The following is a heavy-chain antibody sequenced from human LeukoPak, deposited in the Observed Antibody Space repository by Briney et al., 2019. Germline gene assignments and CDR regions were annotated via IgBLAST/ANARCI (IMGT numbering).Heavy chain of an antibody. CDR1: GYTFTSYG. V-gene: IGHV1-18*01. D-gene: IGHD6-13*01. Sequence: ASVKVFCKASGYTFTSYGISWVRQAPGQGLEWMGWISAYNGNTNYAQKLQGRVTMTTDTSTSTAYMELRSLRSDDTAVYYCARVPPSIAAAARPRGNWFDPWGQGTLVTVSS. J-gene: IGHJ5*02. CDR2: ISAYNGNT. CDR3: ARVPPSIAAAARPRGNWFDP.